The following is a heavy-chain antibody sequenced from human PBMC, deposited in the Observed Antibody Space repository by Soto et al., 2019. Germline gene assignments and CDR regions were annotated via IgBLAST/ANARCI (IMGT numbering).Heavy chain of an antibody. Sequence: GGSLRLSCAASGFSFSDYSMTWVRQAPGGGLEWVSVISGRGTTTYYADSVKGRFSISRDNSKNTLYLQMNSLRADDTAVYYCAKEINGCGNDCFSLSDYWGQGTLVTVSS. V-gene: IGHV3-23*01. J-gene: IGHJ4*02. CDR1: GFSFSDYS. CDR3: AKEINGCGNDCFSLSDY. CDR2: ISGRGTTT. D-gene: IGHD2-21*02.